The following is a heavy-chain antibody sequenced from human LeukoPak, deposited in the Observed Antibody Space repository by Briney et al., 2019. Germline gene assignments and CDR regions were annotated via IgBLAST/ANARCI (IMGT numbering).Heavy chain of an antibody. Sequence: GGSLRLSCAASGFTFSTFAMSWVRQAPGKGLEWVANIKQGGREEKYVGSVKGRFAISRDDAKSTLYLQMDSLSGDDTAVYYCARDNGGWFDSWGRGTLVTVSS. CDR1: GFTFSTFA. J-gene: IGHJ5*01. D-gene: IGHD3-10*01. CDR2: IKQGGREE. CDR3: ARDNGGWFDS. V-gene: IGHV3-7*03.